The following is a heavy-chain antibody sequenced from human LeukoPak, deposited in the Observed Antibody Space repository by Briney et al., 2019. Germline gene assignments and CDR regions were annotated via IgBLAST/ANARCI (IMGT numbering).Heavy chain of an antibody. CDR3: ARVLVVPVAMPDL. J-gene: IGHJ5*02. CDR1: GGSISSGGYY. D-gene: IGHD2-2*01. CDR2: IYYSGSA. V-gene: IGHV4-31*03. Sequence: SETLSLTCTVSGGSISSGGYYWSWIRQHPGKGLEWIGYIYYSGSAHYNPSLESRITISVDTSKNQFSLNLTSVTAADTAVYYCARVLVVPVAMPDLWGQGTLVTVSS.